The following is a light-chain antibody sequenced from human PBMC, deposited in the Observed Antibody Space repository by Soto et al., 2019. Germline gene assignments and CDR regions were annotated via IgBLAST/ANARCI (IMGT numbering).Light chain of an antibody. Sequence: EIVMTQSPATLSVSPGERATLSCRASQSVSSNLAWYQQKPGQAPRLLIYGASTRATGIPARFSGSGSGTDFTLTISRLKSEDFAVYYCQQYSNWPPWTFGQGTKVEIK. V-gene: IGKV3-15*01. J-gene: IGKJ1*01. CDR3: QQYSNWPPWT. CDR1: QSVSSN. CDR2: GAS.